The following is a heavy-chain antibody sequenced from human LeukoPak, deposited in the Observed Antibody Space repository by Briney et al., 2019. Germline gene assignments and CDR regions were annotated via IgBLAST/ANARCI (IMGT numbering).Heavy chain of an antibody. Sequence: PGGSLRLSCAASGFTFSSYWMSWVRQAPGKGLEWVANIKQDGSEKYYVDSVKGRFTISRDNAKNSLYLQMNSPRAENTAVYYCARVVYYYDSSVAFDIWGQGTMVTVSS. J-gene: IGHJ3*02. CDR1: GFTFSSYW. D-gene: IGHD3-22*01. V-gene: IGHV3-7*01. CDR2: IKQDGSEK. CDR3: ARVVYYYDSSVAFDI.